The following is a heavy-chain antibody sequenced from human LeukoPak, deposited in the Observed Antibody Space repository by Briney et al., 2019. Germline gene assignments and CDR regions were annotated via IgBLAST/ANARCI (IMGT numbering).Heavy chain of an antibody. CDR2: INTNTEKS. CDR1: GYSITNYA. J-gene: IGHJ4*02. CDR3: ATGGGYRFAY. D-gene: IGHD6-25*01. Sequence: ASVKVSCKASGYSITNYAILWVRQAPGQGLEWMGWINTNTEKSTYAPGFTGRYVFSLDSSVDTAYLQISSLKAEDTALYYCATGGGYRFAYWGQGTLVTVSS. V-gene: IGHV7-4-1*02.